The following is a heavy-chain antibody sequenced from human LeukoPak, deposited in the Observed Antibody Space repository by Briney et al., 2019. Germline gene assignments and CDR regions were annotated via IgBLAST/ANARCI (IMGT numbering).Heavy chain of an antibody. CDR2: IYYSGST. J-gene: IGHJ4*02. CDR3: ARDSFVYSSGWGNFDY. CDR1: GGSISSYY. D-gene: IGHD6-19*01. V-gene: IGHV4-59*12. Sequence: NPSETLSLTCTVSGGSISSYYWSWIRQPPGKGLEWIGYIYYSGSTNYNPSLKSRVTTSVDTSKNQFSLKLSSVTAADTAVYYCARDSFVYSSGWGNFDYWGQGTLVTVSS.